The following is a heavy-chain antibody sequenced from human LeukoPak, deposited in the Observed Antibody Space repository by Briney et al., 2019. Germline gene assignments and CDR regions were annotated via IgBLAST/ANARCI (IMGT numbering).Heavy chain of an antibody. V-gene: IGHV3-30*03. CDR2: ISYDGSNK. Sequence: GGSLRLSCAASGFTFSSYGMHWVRQAPGKGLEWVAVISYDGSNKYYADSVEGRFTISRDNSKNTLYLQMNSLRAEDTAVYYCAFLRRGAFDYWGQGTLVTVSS. J-gene: IGHJ4*02. CDR3: AFLRRGAFDY. CDR1: GFTFSSYG. D-gene: IGHD3-16*01.